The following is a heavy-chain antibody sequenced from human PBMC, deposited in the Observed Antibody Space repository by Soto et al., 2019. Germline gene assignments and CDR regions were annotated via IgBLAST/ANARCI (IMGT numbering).Heavy chain of an antibody. CDR1: GGSISSSYYY. CDR2: ISYIGRT. Sequence: QLQLQESGPGLVKPSETLSLTCNVSGGSISSSYYYWGWIRQPPGKGLEWIGIISYIGRTYYNPLLKSRVTISVDTSKNQFSLKLTSVTAADTAVYYCARHGGYCRYGSCYRGLFEYWGQGPLVTVSS. D-gene: IGHD2-15*01. CDR3: ARHGGYCRYGSCYRGLFEY. J-gene: IGHJ4*02. V-gene: IGHV4-39*01.